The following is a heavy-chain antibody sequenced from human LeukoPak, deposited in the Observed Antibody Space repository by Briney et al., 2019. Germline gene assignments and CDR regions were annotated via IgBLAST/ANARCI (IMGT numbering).Heavy chain of an antibody. D-gene: IGHD4-17*01. J-gene: IGHJ3*01. CDR2: MSYDGSNK. V-gene: IGHV3-30*04. CDR3: ARDLSKYGDYVEDAFDV. CDR1: GFTFSSYT. Sequence: GRSLRLSCVASGFTFSSYTMHWVRQSPGKGLEWVTVMSYDGSNKYYADSVKGRFTISRDNSKNTLYLQMNSLRVEDTALYYCARDLSKYGDYVEDAFDVWGQGTMVTVCS.